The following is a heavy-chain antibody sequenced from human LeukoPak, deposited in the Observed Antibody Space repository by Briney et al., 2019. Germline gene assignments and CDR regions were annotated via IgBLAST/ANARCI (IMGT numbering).Heavy chain of an antibody. V-gene: IGHV1-69*05. CDR1: GGTFSSYA. J-gene: IGHJ4*02. Sequence: SVKVSCKASGGTFSSYAISWVRQAPGQGLEWMGRIIPIFGTANYAQKFQGRVTITTDESTSTAYMELSSQRSEDTAVYYCARGEHYDSSGSSYWGQGTLVTVSS. CDR3: ARGEHYDSSGSSY. D-gene: IGHD3-22*01. CDR2: IIPIFGTA.